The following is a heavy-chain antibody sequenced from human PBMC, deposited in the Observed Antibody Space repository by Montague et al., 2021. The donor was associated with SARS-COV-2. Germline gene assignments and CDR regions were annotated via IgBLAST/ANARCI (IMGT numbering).Heavy chain of an antibody. CDR2: IDWDGDK. J-gene: IGHJ6*02. CDR1: GFSLSTSGMC. Sequence: PALVKPTQTLTLTCTFSGFSLSTSGMCMTWIRQPPGKALEWFARIDWDGDKYYNTSLKSRLTISKDTSKNLVVLTMTNMDPVDTATYYCARGPSDTYYYNGMDVWSRGTTVTVSS. V-gene: IGHV2-70*11. CDR3: ARGPSDTYYYNGMDV.